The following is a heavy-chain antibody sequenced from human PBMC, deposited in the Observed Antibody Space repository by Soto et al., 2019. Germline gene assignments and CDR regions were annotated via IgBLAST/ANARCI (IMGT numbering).Heavy chain of an antibody. D-gene: IGHD3-3*01. Sequence: SETLSLTCAVYGGSFSGYYWSWIRQPPGKGLEWIGEINHSGSTNYNPSLKSRVTISVDTSKNQFSLKLSSVTAADTAVYYCARARITIFGARRNFDYWGQGTLVPVSS. V-gene: IGHV4-34*01. CDR2: INHSGST. CDR3: ARARITIFGARRNFDY. CDR1: GGSFSGYY. J-gene: IGHJ4*02.